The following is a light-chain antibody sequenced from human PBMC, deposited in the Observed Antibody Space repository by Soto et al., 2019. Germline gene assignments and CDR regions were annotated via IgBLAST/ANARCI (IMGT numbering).Light chain of an antibody. CDR2: DAS. V-gene: IGKV1-5*01. CDR3: QQYSSLPGT. J-gene: IGKJ1*01. Sequence: DIHLTQSPSTLSASVGDRVTISCRASQRISNDLAWYQQKPGKAPELLICDASTLETGVPSRFSGSASGTEFTLTFSRLQPGDFATYFCQQYSSLPGTFGQGTKVEVK. CDR1: QRISND.